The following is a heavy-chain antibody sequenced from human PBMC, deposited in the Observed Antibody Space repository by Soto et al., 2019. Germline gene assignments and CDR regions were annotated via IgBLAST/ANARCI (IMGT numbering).Heavy chain of an antibody. CDR2: MNPNSGNT. V-gene: IGHV1-8*01. CDR1: GYTFTSYD. D-gene: IGHD2-15*01. Sequence: RASVKVSCKASGYTFTSYDINWVRQATGQGLEWMGWMNPNSGNTGYAQKFQGRVTMTRNTSISTAYMELSSLRSEDTAVYYCARAEGYCSGGSCYGWWWFDPWGQGTLVTV. J-gene: IGHJ5*02. CDR3: ARAEGYCSGGSCYGWWWFDP.